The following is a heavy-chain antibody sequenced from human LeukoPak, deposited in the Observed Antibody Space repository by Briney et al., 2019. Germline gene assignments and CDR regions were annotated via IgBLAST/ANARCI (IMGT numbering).Heavy chain of an antibody. CDR1: GGSIGSYY. Sequence: SETLSHTCTVSGGSIGSYYWSWVRQPPGKGLEWIGYIQDSVTSYTDNPSLQSRVTISVDTSKNQFSLTVTSVTAADTAVYYCVRSPQLDPWGQGILVTVSS. CDR3: VRSPQLDP. V-gene: IGHV4-59*01. J-gene: IGHJ5*02. D-gene: IGHD6-13*01. CDR2: IQDSVTSY.